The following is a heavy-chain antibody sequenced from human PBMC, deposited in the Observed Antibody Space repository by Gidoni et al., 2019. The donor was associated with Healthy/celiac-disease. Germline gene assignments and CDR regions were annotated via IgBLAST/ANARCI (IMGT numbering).Heavy chain of an antibody. CDR3: ARAAAAPPAVGAFDI. CDR1: AGSISSGGYS. V-gene: IGHV4-30-2*01. Sequence: QLQLQESGSGPVKPSQTLSLPCAVSAGSISSGGYSWSWIRQPPGKGLEWIGYIYHSGSTYYNPSLKSRVTISVDRSKDQFSLKLGSVTAADTAVYYCARAAAAPPAVGAFDIWGQGTMVTVSS. CDR2: IYHSGST. D-gene: IGHD6-13*01. J-gene: IGHJ3*02.